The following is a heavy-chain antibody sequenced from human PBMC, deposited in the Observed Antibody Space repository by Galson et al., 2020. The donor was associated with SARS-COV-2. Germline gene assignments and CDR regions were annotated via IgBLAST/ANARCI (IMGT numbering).Heavy chain of an antibody. CDR2: FSGEKT. CDR3: AKGRHSSSLFFDH. CDR1: GFTFSDYA. J-gene: IGHJ4*02. V-gene: IGHV3-23*01. D-gene: IGHD6-13*01. Sequence: GGSLRLSCEASGFTFSDYAMSWVHQAPGKGLEWVSVFSGEKTYYADSVKGRFTISRDNSKNTLDLEMNSLRAEDTAVYYCAKGRHSSSLFFDHWGQGTQVAVSS.